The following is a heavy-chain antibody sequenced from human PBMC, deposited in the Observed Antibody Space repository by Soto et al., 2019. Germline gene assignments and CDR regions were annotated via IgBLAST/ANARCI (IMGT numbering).Heavy chain of an antibody. CDR3: ARDLRAHSSSGY. CDR1: GFTFSSYS. Sequence: SLRLSCAASGFTFSSYSMNWVRQAPGKGLEWVSSISSSSSYIYYADSVKGRFTISRDNAKNSLYLQMNSLRAEDTAVYYCARDLRAHSSSGYWGQGTLVTVSS. D-gene: IGHD6-6*01. CDR2: ISSSSSYI. V-gene: IGHV3-21*01. J-gene: IGHJ4*02.